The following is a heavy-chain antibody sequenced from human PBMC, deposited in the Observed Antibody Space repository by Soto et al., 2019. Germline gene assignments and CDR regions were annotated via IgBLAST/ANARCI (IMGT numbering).Heavy chain of an antibody. V-gene: IGHV3-9*01. CDR3: AKELGGYSYGYELDY. Sequence: EVHLVDSGGGLVQPGRSLRLSCAASGFTFDSYAMHWVRQAPGKGLEWVSSISWNSGTKGYADSVKGRFTISRDNAKNCLYLQMDSLRAEDTALYYCAKELGGYSYGYELDYWGQGTLVTVSS. CDR1: GFTFDSYA. D-gene: IGHD5-18*01. CDR2: ISWNSGTK. J-gene: IGHJ4*02.